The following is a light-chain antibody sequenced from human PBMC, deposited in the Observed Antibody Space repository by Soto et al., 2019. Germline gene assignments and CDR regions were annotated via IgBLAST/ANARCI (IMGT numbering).Light chain of an antibody. CDR2: GAS. CDR1: QSVSSSY. CDR3: LQYGGLPRT. J-gene: IGKJ1*01. V-gene: IGKV3-20*01. Sequence: EIVLTQSPGTLSLSPWERATLSCRASQSVSSSYLAWYQQKPGQAPRLLIYGASSRATGIPDRFSGGGSGTDFTLTITRLEPEDFAVYFCLQYGGLPRTFGQGTKVDIK.